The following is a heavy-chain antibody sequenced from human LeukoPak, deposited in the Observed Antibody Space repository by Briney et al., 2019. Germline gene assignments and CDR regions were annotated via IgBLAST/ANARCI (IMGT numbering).Heavy chain of an antibody. CDR1: GFTFDDYA. D-gene: IGHD3-3*01. CDR3: AKDRHYDFWSGSPNWFDP. CDR2: ISWNSGSI. J-gene: IGHJ5*02. V-gene: IGHV3-9*01. Sequence: PGGSLRLSCAASGFTFDDYAMHWVRQAPGKGLEWVPGISWNSGSIGYADSVKGRFTISRDNAKNSLYLQMNSLRAEDTALYYCAKDRHYDFWSGSPNWFDPWGQGTLVTVSS.